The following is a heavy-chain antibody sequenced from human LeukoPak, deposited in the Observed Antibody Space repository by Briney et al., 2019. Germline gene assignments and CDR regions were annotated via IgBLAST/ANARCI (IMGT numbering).Heavy chain of an antibody. CDR1: GFTVSSYA. CDR2: ISGSGGIT. J-gene: IGHJ4*02. Sequence: PGGSLRLSCAASGFTVSSYAIYWVRQPPGKGLEWVSGISGSGGITYFADPVKGRFTISRDNSKNTVYLQMNSLRAEDTAVYYCAKTTTGYSSGRYPGWPVDYWGQGTLVTVSS. D-gene: IGHD6-19*01. CDR3: AKTTTGYSSGRYPGWPVDY. V-gene: IGHV3-23*01.